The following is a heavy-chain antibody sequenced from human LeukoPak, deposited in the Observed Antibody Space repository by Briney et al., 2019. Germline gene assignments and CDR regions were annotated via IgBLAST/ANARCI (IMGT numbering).Heavy chain of an antibody. CDR3: ARARGCSSTSCPGRYFGY. CDR2: IIPIFGTA. J-gene: IGHJ4*02. CDR1: GGTFSSYA. Sequence: ASVKVSCKASGGTFSSYAISWVRQAPGQGLEWMGGIIPIFGTANYAQKFQGRVTITADESTSTAYMELSSLRSEDTAVYYCARARGCSSTSCPGRYFGYWGQGTLVTVSS. D-gene: IGHD2-2*01. V-gene: IGHV1-69*01.